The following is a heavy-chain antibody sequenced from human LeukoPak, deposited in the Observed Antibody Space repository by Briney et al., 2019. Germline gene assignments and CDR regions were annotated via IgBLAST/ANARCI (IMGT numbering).Heavy chain of an antibody. CDR3: ARGGIPYYYGMDV. CDR1: GFTFSNYR. J-gene: IGHJ6*02. V-gene: IGHV3-21*01. CDR2: ISSSSSYI. D-gene: IGHD2-21*01. Sequence: GGSLRLSCAASGFTFSNYRMHWVRQAPGKGLEWVSSISSSSSYIYYADSVKGRFTISRDNAKNSLYLQMNSLRAEDTAVYYCARGGIPYYYGMDVWGQGTTVTVSS.